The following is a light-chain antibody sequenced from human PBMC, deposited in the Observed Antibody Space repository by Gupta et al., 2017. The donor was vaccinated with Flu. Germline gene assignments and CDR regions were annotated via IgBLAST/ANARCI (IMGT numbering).Light chain of an antibody. J-gene: IGLJ2*01. CDR2: GNS. CDR1: SSNIGAGYD. CDR3: QSYDSSLRGV. V-gene: IGLV1-40*01. Sequence: QSVLTQPPSVSGAPGQRVTIPCTGSSSNIGAGYDVHWYQQLPGTAPKLLIYGNSNRPSGVPDRFPGSKSGTSASLAITGLQAEDEADYYCQSYDSSLRGVFGGGTKLTVL.